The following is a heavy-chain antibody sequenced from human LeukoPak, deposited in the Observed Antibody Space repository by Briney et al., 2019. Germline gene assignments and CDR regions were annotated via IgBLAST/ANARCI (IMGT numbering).Heavy chain of an antibody. D-gene: IGHD6-19*01. J-gene: IGHJ3*02. CDR3: AKDLEQWLWDDAFDI. Sequence: WGSLTLTCAASGCSISSCGLWWLLRDPGRGLLEWFGVSYRGGSTYYAPSVKGRVTISVDNSKNTLYLQLNTLTAADTAVYYCAKDLEQWLWDDAFDIWGQGTMVTVSS. CDR2: VSYRGGST. CDR1: GCSISSCG. V-gene: IGHV3-23*01.